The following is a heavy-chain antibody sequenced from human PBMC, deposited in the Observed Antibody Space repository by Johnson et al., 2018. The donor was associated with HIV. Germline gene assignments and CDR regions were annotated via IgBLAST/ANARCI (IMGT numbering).Heavy chain of an antibody. CDR2: IWHDGRDV. J-gene: IGHJ3*02. V-gene: IGHV3-33*03. D-gene: IGHD5-12*01. Sequence: QVQLVESGGGLVKPGGSLRLSCAASGFTFSDYYMSWVRQAPGKGLEWVAVIWHDGRDVYYADSVKGRFTVSRDNSKNAVYLQMNSLGAGDTAVYYCAKDQHGPLVPTVMRDDAFDIWGQGTMVTVSS. CDR3: AKDQHGPLVPTVMRDDAFDI. CDR1: GFTFSDYY.